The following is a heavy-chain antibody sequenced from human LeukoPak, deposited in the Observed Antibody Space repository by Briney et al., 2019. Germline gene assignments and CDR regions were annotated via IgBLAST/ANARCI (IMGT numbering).Heavy chain of an antibody. J-gene: IGHJ5*02. Sequence: PSETLSLTCTVSGGSISSYYWSWIRQPAGKGLEWIERIYTSGSTNYNPSLKSRVTMSVDTSKNQVSLKLSSVTAADTAVYYCARDIAAAGRNWFDPWGQGTLVTVSS. CDR1: GGSISSYY. V-gene: IGHV4-4*07. CDR2: IYTSGST. CDR3: ARDIAAAGRNWFDP. D-gene: IGHD6-13*01.